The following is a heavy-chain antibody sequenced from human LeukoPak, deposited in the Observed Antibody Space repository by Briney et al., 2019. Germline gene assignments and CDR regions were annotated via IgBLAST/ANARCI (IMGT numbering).Heavy chain of an antibody. D-gene: IGHD3-16*01. CDR2: ILNGGSQE. CDR1: GFTFSSYG. J-gene: IGHJ3*02. V-gene: IGHV3-33*01. Sequence: GGSLRLSCAASGFTFSSYGMHWVRQAPGKGLEWVAVILNGGSQEKYADSVKGRFTISRDNSKNTLFLQMNSLRADDTAVYYCARDDALGDNALDIWGQGTMVTVSS. CDR3: ARDDALGDNALDI.